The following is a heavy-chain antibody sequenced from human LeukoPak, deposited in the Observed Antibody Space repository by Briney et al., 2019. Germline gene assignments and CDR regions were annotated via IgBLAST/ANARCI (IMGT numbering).Heavy chain of an antibody. CDR1: GGSISSYY. CDR3: ARRNDFHI. CDR2: IYYSGST. V-gene: IGHV4-59*08. J-gene: IGHJ3*02. Sequence: SETLSLTCTVSGGSISSYYWNWIRQPPGKGLEWIGSIYYSGSTNYNPSLKSRVTMSVDTSQNQISLKLTSVTAADTAIYYCARRNDFHIWGQGTMVTVSS.